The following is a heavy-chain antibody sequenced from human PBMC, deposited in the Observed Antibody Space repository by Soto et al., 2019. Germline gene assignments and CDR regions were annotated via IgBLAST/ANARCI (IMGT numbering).Heavy chain of an antibody. V-gene: IGHV1-18*01. CDR3: ATSGGYSYGYYDY. D-gene: IGHD5-18*01. J-gene: IGHJ4*02. CDR1: GYSFTTYG. Sequence: QVQLVQSGAEVKKPGASVKVSCKASGYSFTTYGISWVRQAPGQGLERMGWISANNGNTNYALKLQGRVTTTTGTSTSTAYMKLRSLRSDDTAVYLCATSGGYSYGYYDYWGQGTLVTVSS. CDR2: ISANNGNT.